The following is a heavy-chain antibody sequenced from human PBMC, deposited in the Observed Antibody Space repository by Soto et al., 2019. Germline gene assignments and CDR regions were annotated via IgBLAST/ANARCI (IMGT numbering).Heavy chain of an antibody. J-gene: IGHJ6*02. D-gene: IGHD2-21*01. V-gene: IGHV2-5*02. CDR1: GFSLSTTGVG. CDR2: IYWDDDK. Sequence: QITLKESGPTLVKPTQTLTLTCTFSGFSLSTTGVGVGWIRQPPGKALEWLALIYWDDDKRYNPSLKSRLTITKDTSKHQXXLXKXNMDPVDTATYYCVQSRCGGDCLQSYSSHSYYGLDVWGQGTTVTVSS. CDR3: VQSRCGGDCLQSYSSHSYYGLDV.